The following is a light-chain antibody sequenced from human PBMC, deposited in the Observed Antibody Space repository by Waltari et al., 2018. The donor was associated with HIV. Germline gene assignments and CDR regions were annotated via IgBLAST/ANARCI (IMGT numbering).Light chain of an antibody. Sequence: QSALTQPRSVSGSPGQSVTISCTGTSSDVGGCNYVSWYQQHPGKAPKLMIYDVNKRPSGVPDRFSGSKSGNTATLTISGLQAEDEADYYCCSYAGSYTLLFGGGTNLTVL. CDR2: DVN. V-gene: IGLV2-11*01. CDR1: SSDVGGCNY. J-gene: IGLJ2*01. CDR3: CSYAGSYTLL.